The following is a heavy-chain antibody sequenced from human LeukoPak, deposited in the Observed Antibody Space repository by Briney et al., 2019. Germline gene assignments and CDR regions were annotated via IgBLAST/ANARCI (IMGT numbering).Heavy chain of an antibody. CDR2: IDPTGGDT. J-gene: IGHJ5*02. V-gene: IGHV1-46*01. Sequence: ASVKVSCKASGYTFSSYYMHWVRLAPGQGLEWMGIIDPTGGDTTYAPKFQDRVTLTRDTSTSTVYLGLSSLRSEDTAVYYCVRDGYNYGSNWFDPWGQGTLVTVSS. CDR1: GYTFSSYY. D-gene: IGHD5-18*01. CDR3: VRDGYNYGSNWFDP.